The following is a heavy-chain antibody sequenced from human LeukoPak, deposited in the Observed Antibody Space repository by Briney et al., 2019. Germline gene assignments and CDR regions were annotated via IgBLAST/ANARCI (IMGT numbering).Heavy chain of an antibody. Sequence: WRSLRLSCAASGFAFSSYAMHWVRQAPGKGLEWVAVISYDGSNKYYADSVKGRFTISRDNSKNTLYLQMNSLRAEDTAVYYCARESSGSYVIHDAFDIWGQGTMVTVSS. V-gene: IGHV3-30*01. CDR3: ARESSGSYVIHDAFDI. CDR1: GFAFSSYA. J-gene: IGHJ3*02. D-gene: IGHD3-10*01. CDR2: ISYDGSNK.